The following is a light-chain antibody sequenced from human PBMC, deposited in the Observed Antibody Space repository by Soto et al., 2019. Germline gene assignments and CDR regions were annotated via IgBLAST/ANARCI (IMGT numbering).Light chain of an antibody. CDR1: QGISTY. CDR2: AAS. J-gene: IGKJ1*01. V-gene: IGKV1-39*01. CDR3: QQSYSTTWT. Sequence: DIQMSQSPYSLSASVGDRFTITCRAIQGISTYLNWYQQKPGKAPKLLIYAASSLQSGVPSRFSGSGSETDFTLTISSLQPEDFATYSCQQSYSTTWTFCQGTKVDI.